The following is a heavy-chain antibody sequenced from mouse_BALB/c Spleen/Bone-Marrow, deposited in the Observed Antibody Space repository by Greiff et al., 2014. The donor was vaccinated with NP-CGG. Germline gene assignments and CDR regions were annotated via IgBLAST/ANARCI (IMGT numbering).Heavy chain of an antibody. D-gene: IGHD2-2*01. V-gene: IGHV1S29*02. CDR2: IYPYNGVT. CDR3: ARIYYGYEFTY. CDR1: GYTFTDYN. Sequence: PGPELLKPGASVKISCKASGYTFTDYNMHWVKQSHGKSLEWIGYIYPYNGVTAYNQKFKSKATLTVDNSSSTAYMEFRSLTSEDSAVYYCARIYYGYEFTYWGQGTLVTVSA. J-gene: IGHJ3*01.